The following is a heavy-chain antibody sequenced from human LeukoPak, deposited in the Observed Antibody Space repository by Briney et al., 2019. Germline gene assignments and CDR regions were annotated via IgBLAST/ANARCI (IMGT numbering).Heavy chain of an antibody. CDR3: AKDLGSYCGGDCYRHDAFDI. CDR2: ISDSGGST. J-gene: IGHJ3*02. V-gene: IGHV3-23*01. CDR1: GFTFSSYA. D-gene: IGHD2-21*02. Sequence: GGSLRLSCAASGFTFSSYAMSWVRQAPGKGLEWVSAISDSGGSTYYADSVKGRFTISRDNSKNTLYLQMNSLRAEDTAVYYCAKDLGSYCGGDCYRHDAFDIWGQGTMVTVSS.